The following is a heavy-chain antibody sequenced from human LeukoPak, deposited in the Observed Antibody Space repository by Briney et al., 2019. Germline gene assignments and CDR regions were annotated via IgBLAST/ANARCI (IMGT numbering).Heavy chain of an antibody. CDR1: GFTFSSCW. Sequence: GGSLRLSCAASGFTFSSCWMSWVRQAPGKGLEWVANIKQDGSEKYYVDSVKGRFTISRDNAKNSLYLQMNSLRAEDTAVYYCARIYGDYVLFAFDIWGQGTMVTVSS. D-gene: IGHD4-17*01. CDR3: ARIYGDYVLFAFDI. V-gene: IGHV3-7*01. J-gene: IGHJ3*02. CDR2: IKQDGSEK.